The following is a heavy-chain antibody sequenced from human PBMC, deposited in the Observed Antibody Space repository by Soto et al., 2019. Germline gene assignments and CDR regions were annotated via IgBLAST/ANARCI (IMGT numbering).Heavy chain of an antibody. CDR3: ARPTTGRGRRGVPGYYFDY. Sequence: GGSLRLSCAASGFTFSSYGMHWVRQAPGKGLEWVAVIWYDGSNKYYADSVKGRFTISRDNSKNTLYLQMNSLRAEDTAVYYCARPTTGRGRRGVPGYYFDYWGQGTLVTVSS. CDR2: IWYDGSNK. J-gene: IGHJ4*02. D-gene: IGHD3-10*01. CDR1: GFTFSSYG. V-gene: IGHV3-33*01.